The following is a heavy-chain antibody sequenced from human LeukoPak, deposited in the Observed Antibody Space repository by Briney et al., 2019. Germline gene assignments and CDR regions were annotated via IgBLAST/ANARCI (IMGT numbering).Heavy chain of an antibody. Sequence: GGSLRLSCAASGFTFSDYYMSWIRQAPGKGLEWVSSISSSSTYIYYADSVKGRFTISRDNAKNSLYLQMDSLRAEDTAIYYCARRRTATNYYDYWGQGTLVTVSS. V-gene: IGHV3-11*06. D-gene: IGHD2-21*02. J-gene: IGHJ4*02. CDR1: GFTFSDYY. CDR2: ISSSSTYI. CDR3: ARRRTATNYYDY.